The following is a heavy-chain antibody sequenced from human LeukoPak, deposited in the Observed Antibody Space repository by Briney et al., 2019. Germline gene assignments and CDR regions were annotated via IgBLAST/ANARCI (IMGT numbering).Heavy chain of an antibody. Sequence: SETLSLTCAVSGGSISSGGYSWTWIRQPPGKGLEWIGYIYYSGTTYYNPSLKSRLTISVDTSKNQFSLKLSSVTAADTAVYYCSNSVDWGQGTLVTVSS. J-gene: IGHJ4*02. CDR2: IYYSGTT. V-gene: IGHV4-30-4*07. CDR1: GGSISSGGYS. CDR3: SNSVD. D-gene: IGHD2-21*01.